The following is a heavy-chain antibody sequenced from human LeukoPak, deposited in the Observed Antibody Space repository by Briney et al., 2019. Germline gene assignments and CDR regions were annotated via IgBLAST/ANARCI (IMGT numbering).Heavy chain of an antibody. CDR2: FYYSGST. CDR3: ARGPRGYSYGYYFYY. Sequence: PSETLSLTCAVSGGSISSYYWSWIRQPPGKGLEWIGFFYYSGSTNYNPSLKSRVTISVDTSKNHFSPTLSSVTAADTAVYYCARGPRGYSYGYYFYYCVQGTLVTVSS. J-gene: IGHJ4*02. CDR1: GGSISSYY. V-gene: IGHV4-59*01. D-gene: IGHD5-18*01.